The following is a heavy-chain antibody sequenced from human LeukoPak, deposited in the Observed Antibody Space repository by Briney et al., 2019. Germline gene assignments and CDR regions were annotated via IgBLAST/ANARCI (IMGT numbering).Heavy chain of an antibody. D-gene: IGHD2-2*03. CDR3: ARRGGYGCCSSTSCPVDY. CDR1: GGSFSGYY. V-gene: IGHV4-34*01. Sequence: SETLSLTCAVYGGSFSGYYWSWIRQPPGKGLEWIGENNHSGSTNYNPSLKSRVTISVDTSKNQFSLKLSSVTAADTAVYYCARRGGYGCCSSTSCPVDYWGQGTLVTVSS. CDR2: NNHSGST. J-gene: IGHJ4*02.